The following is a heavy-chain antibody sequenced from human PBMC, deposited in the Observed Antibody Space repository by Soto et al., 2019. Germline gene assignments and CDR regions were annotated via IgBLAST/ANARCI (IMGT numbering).Heavy chain of an antibody. CDR1: GYTFTSYY. CDR2: INPSGGST. V-gene: IGHV1-46*01. CDR3: ARESPQPGGSGSYYNMLHYYYGMDV. J-gene: IGHJ6*02. Sequence: GASVKVSCKASGYTFTSYYMHWVRQAPGQGLEWMGIINPSGGSTSYAQKFQGRVTMTRDTSTSTVYMELSSLRSEDTAVYYCARESPQPGGSGSYYNMLHYYYGMDVWGQGTTVTVSS. D-gene: IGHD3-10*01.